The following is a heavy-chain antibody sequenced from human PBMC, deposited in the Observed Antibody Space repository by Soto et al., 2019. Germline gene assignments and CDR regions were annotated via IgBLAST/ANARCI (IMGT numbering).Heavy chain of an antibody. Sequence: PSETLSLTCTVSGGPITRSGYYWSWIRQHPGKGPEWIGYIYNSGTTYYNPSLKSRVTISVDTSKNQFSLKLTSVTAADTAVYYCARDPAPWGQGTLVTVSS. CDR1: GGPITRSGYY. J-gene: IGHJ5*02. CDR2: IYNSGTT. V-gene: IGHV4-31*03. CDR3: ARDPAP.